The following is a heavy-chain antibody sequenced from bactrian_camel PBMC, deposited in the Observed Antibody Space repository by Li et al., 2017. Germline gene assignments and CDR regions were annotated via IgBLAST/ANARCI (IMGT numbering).Heavy chain of an antibody. Sequence: HVQLVESGGGLVQPGESLKLSCAASGFAFSSHAMSWYRQAPGKEREFVSAIDSDGFTAYADSVKGRFTISQDNAKNKVYLQMNSLKPEDTAMYYCSAVSDCSEGYNYWGQGTQVTV. V-gene: IGHV3S53*01. D-gene: IGHD4*01. CDR2: IDSDGFT. CDR3: SAVSDCSEGYNY. CDR1: GFAFSSHA. J-gene: IGHJ4*01.